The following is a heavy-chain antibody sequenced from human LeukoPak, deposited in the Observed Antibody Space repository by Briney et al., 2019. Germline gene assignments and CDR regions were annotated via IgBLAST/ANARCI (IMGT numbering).Heavy chain of an antibody. CDR2: IYYSGST. CDR1: GGSISGYY. V-gene: IGHV4-59*01. D-gene: IGHD5-18*01. CDR3: ARAPGDTSMVNQRDHYYYYAMDV. Sequence: PSETLSLTCTVSGGSISGYYWSWIRQPPGKGLERIGYIYYSGSTNYNPSLKSRVTISIDTSKNQFSLKLSSVTAADTAVYYCARAPGDTSMVNQRDHYYYYAMDVWGQGTTVIVSS. J-gene: IGHJ6*02.